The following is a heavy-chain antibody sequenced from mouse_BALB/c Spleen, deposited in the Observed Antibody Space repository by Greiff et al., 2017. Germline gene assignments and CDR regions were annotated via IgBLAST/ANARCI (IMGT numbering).Heavy chain of an antibody. J-gene: IGHJ2*01. Sequence: EVQLVESGGGLVKPGGSLKLSCAASGFTFSSYAMSWVRQTPEKRLEWVATISSGGSYTYYPDSVKGRFTISRDNAKNTLYLQMSSLRSEDTAMYYCARLREVFWGQGTTLTVSS. CDR1: GFTFSSYA. CDR2: ISSGGSYT. D-gene: IGHD3-3*01. CDR3: ARLREVF. V-gene: IGHV5-9-3*01.